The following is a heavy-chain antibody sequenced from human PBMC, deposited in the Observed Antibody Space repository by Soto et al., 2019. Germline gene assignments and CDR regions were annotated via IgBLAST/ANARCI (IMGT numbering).Heavy chain of an antibody. J-gene: IGHJ5*02. Sequence: PGEALKIPCHGSGYSFTNYWIGWVRQLPRKGLEWMGFIYPGDSHSRYRRSFEGQVTISANNSSSTAYLHWSALKASDTSLYYCVRSVSSTSGWFDPWGQGTLVTVSS. D-gene: IGHD1-26*01. CDR2: IYPGDSHS. CDR1: GYSFTNYW. CDR3: VRSVSSTSGWFDP. V-gene: IGHV5-51*01.